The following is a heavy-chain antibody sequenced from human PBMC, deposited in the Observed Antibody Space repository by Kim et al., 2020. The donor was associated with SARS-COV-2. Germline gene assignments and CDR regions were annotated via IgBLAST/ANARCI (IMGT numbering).Heavy chain of an antibody. CDR3: ARGSYDSSGYSHPHYYYYGMDV. Sequence: GGSLRLSCAASGFTFSDYYMSWIRQAPGKGLEWVSYISSSSSYTNYADSVKGRFTTSRDNAKNSLYLQMNSLRAEDTAVYYCARGSYDSSGYSHPHYYYYGMDVWGQGTTVTVSS. CDR1: GFTFSDYY. CDR2: ISSSSSYT. J-gene: IGHJ6*02. D-gene: IGHD3-22*01. V-gene: IGHV3-11*05.